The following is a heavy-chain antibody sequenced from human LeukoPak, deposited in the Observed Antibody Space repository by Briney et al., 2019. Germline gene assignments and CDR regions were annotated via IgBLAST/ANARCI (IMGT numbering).Heavy chain of an antibody. CDR2: IYYSGST. CDR1: GGFISSGGYY. J-gene: IGHJ5*02. Sequence: SETQSLTCTVSGGFISSGGYYWSWIRQHPGKGLEWIGYIYYSGSTYYNPSLKSRVTISVDTSKNQFSLKLSSVTAADTAVYYCARGPLNWFDPWGQGTLVTVSS. CDR3: ARGPLNWFDP. V-gene: IGHV4-31*03.